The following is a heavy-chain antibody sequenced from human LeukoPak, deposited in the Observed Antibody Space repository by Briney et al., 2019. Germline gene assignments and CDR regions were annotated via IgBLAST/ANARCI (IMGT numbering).Heavy chain of an antibody. D-gene: IGHD4-17*01. CDR1: GYSITSAYY. CDR2: FFLKGST. Sequence: PSETLSLTCTVSGYSITSAYYWGWIRQPPGKGLEWIGSFFLKGSTNYNPSLKSRVTISVDTSKNQFSLKLGSVTAADTAVYYCARGHKMTTVTTATIHPWGQGTLVTVSS. J-gene: IGHJ5*02. CDR3: ARGHKMTTVTTATIHP. V-gene: IGHV4-38-2*02.